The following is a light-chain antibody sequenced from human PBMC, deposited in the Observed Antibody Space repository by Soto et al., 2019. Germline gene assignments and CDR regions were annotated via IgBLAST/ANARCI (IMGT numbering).Light chain of an antibody. V-gene: IGKV4-1*01. CDR2: WAS. CDR1: QSVLYSSNNKNY. CDR3: QQYYSIPQT. Sequence: DIVMTQSPDSLAVSLGERVTINCKSSQSVLYSSNNKNYLAWYQQKPGQPPKLLVYWASTRESGVPDRFSGSGSGTDFTLTISSLQAEDVAVYYCQQYYSIPQTFGQGTKLEIK. J-gene: IGKJ2*01.